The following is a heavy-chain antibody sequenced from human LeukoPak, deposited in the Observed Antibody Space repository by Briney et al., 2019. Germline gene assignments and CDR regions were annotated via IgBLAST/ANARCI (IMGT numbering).Heavy chain of an antibody. CDR2: VSYSGSS. CDR3: ARCITGILYFDY. J-gene: IGHJ4*02. D-gene: IGHD1-20*01. Sequence: SETLSLTCNVSGGTITSSNSYWGWIRQPPGKGLECIGHVSYSGSSYYNPSLKSRVTISLDTSKNQFSLKLSSVTAADTAVYYCARCITGILYFDYWGQGTLVTVSS. V-gene: IGHV4-39*01. CDR1: GGTITSSNSY.